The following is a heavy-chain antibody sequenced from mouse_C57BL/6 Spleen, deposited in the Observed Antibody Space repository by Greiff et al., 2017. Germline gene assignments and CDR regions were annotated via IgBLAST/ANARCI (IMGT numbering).Heavy chain of an antibody. J-gene: IGHJ4*01. CDR3: ARPLYSYAMDY. V-gene: IGHV2-2*01. CDR1: GFSLTSYG. CDR2: IWSGGST. Sequence: QVQLQQSGPGLVQPSQSLSITCTVSGFSLTSYGVHWVRQSPGKGLEWLGVIWSGGSTDYNAAFISRLSISKDNSKSQVFFKMNSLQADDTAIYYCARPLYSYAMDYWGQGTSVTVSS. D-gene: IGHD2-1*01.